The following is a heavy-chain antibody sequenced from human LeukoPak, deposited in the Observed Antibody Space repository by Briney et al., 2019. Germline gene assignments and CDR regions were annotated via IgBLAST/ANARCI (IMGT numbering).Heavy chain of an antibody. J-gene: IGHJ4*02. CDR2: IYPGDSDT. V-gene: IGHV5-51*01. D-gene: IGHD6-13*01. CDR1: GYSFTSYW. Sequence: GESLKISCKGSGYSFTSYWIGWVRQMPGKGLEWMGFIYPGDSDTRYSPSFQGQVTISADKSISTAYLQWSSLKASDTAMYYCARAMGIAAAGKGAFDYWGQGTLVTVSS. CDR3: ARAMGIAAAGKGAFDY.